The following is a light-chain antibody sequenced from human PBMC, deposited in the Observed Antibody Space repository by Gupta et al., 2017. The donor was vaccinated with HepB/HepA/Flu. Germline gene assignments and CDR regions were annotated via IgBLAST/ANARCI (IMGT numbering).Light chain of an antibody. Sequence: QSVLTQPPSASGTPGQRVTVSCSGSSSHIGSYHLSWYRQLPGTAPKLLIYRSNQRRSGVPDRFSGSKSGTSASLAISGLRAEDEGDYYCAAWDDSWSGWVFGGGTKLTVL. CDR3: AAWDDSWSGWV. V-gene: IGLV1-47*01. J-gene: IGLJ3*02. CDR1: SSHIGSYH. CDR2: RSN.